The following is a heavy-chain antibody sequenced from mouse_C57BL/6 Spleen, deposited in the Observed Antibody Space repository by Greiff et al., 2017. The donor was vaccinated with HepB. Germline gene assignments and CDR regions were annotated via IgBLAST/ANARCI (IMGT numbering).Heavy chain of an antibody. V-gene: IGHV5-4*01. Sequence: EVHLVESGGGLVKPGGSLKLSCAASGFTFSSYAMSWVRQTPEKRLEWVASISDGSSYIYYPDNVKGRFTISRDNAKNNLYLQMSHLKSEDTAMYYCAREEAYYGSMDYWGQGTSVTVSS. D-gene: IGHD1-1*01. J-gene: IGHJ4*01. CDR3: AREEAYYGSMDY. CDR1: GFTFSSYA. CDR2: ISDGSSYI.